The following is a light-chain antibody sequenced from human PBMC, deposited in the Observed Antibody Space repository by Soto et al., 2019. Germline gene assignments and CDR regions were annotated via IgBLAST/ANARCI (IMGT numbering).Light chain of an antibody. CDR1: QSVSSSY. CDR2: GAS. CDR3: QQYGSTPQT. Sequence: IVLTRSPDTLSLTQGERATLSCRASQSVSSSYLAWSLQKPGQAPRLLIYGASSRATGIPDRFSGSGSGTDFTLTITRLEPEDFAVYYCQQYGSTPQTFGQGTKVDI. J-gene: IGKJ1*01. V-gene: IGKV3-20*01.